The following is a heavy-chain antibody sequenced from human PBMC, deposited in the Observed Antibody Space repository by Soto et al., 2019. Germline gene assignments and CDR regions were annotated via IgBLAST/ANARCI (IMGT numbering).Heavy chain of an antibody. CDR2: IFPIFHTA. CDR1: GDSFNSYA. CDR3: ARVGYCNTTNCRFYYYHYGMDV. D-gene: IGHD2-2*01. Sequence: QVQLVQSGAEVKKPGSSVKVSCKASGDSFNSYAISCVRQAPGQGLEWMGGIFPIFHTANHAQKFQARVTMTADESASTAYMELSGLRSEDTAVYYCARVGYCNTTNCRFYYYHYGMDVWGQGTTVTVS. J-gene: IGHJ6*02. V-gene: IGHV1-69*01.